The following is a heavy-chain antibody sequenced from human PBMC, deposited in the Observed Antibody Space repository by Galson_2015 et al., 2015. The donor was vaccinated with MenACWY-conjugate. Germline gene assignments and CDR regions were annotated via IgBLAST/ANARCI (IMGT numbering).Heavy chain of an antibody. V-gene: IGHV3-23*01. CDR3: TKDSDGDYFTSVY. Sequence: SLRLSCAASGFTFSSYAMSWVRQAPGKGLQWVSSINSDGGRTWFVDSLKGRFSISRDNSKDTLYLQMNSLRAEDTAIYYCTKDSDGDYFTSVYWGQGTLVTVSS. D-gene: IGHD4-17*01. J-gene: IGHJ4*02. CDR2: INSDGGRT. CDR1: GFTFSSYA.